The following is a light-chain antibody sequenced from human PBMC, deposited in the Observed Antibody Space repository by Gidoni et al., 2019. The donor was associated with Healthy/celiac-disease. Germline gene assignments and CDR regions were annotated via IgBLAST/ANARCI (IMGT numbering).Light chain of an antibody. J-gene: IGLJ3*02. Sequence: SVLTQPPSVSGAPGQRVTISCTGSSSNIGAGYDVHWYQQLPGPAPKLLIYGNSNRPSGVPDRFSGSKSGTSASLAITGLQAEDEADYYCQSYDSSLSGWGVFGGGTKLTVL. CDR1: SSNIGAGYD. V-gene: IGLV1-40*01. CDR3: QSYDSSLSGWGV. CDR2: GNS.